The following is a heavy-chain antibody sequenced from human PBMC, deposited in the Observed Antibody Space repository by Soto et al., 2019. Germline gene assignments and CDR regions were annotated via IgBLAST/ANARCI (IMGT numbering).Heavy chain of an antibody. D-gene: IGHD2-2*01. CDR1: EFTVTNNE. J-gene: IGHJ4*02. Sequence: EGSLRLSCAASEFTVTNNEMSWVRQAPGKGLEWVSILYSGGNTYYADSVEGRFTISRDGSKNTLYLHMNSLRAEDTAVYYCALRRVAYADFWGQGTRVTVLL. CDR3: ALRRVAYADF. V-gene: IGHV3-53*01. CDR2: LYSGGNT.